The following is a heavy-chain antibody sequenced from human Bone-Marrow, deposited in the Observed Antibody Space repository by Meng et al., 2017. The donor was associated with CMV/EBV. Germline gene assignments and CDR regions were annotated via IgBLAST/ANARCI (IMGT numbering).Heavy chain of an antibody. CDR2: ISAYNGNT. Sequence: ASVKVSCKASGYTFTSYGISWVRQAPGQGLEWMGWISAYNGNTNYAQKLQGRVTMTTDTSTSTAYMELRSLRSDDTAVYYCARKEGSMVTAYYFDYWGQGKLVTVSS. D-gene: IGHD5-18*01. CDR3: ARKEGSMVTAYYFDY. J-gene: IGHJ4*02. V-gene: IGHV1-18*01. CDR1: GYTFTSYG.